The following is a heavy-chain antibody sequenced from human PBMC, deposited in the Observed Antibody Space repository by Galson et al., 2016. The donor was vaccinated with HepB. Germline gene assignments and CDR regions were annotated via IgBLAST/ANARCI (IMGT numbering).Heavy chain of an antibody. D-gene: IGHD6-19*01. Sequence: CAISGDSVSSNSAAWNWIRQSPSRGLEWLGRTYYRSKWYNEYAVSVKSRITINPDTYKNQFSLQLNSVTHEDTAVYYCARDLREALADTGYYYYCLDVWGQGTTVTVSS. J-gene: IGHJ6*02. CDR1: GDSVSSNSAA. CDR3: ARDLREALADTGYYYYCLDV. V-gene: IGHV6-1*01. CDR2: TYYRSKWYN.